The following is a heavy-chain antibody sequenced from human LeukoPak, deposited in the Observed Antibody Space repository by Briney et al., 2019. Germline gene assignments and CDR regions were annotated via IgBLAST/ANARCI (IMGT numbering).Heavy chain of an antibody. D-gene: IGHD6-13*01. J-gene: IGHJ4*02. CDR3: ARDLIEYSSSWYGYY. V-gene: IGHV3-30*04. CDR1: GFTFSIYT. Sequence: GGSLRLSCVASGFTFSIYTMHWVRQSPRKGLEWVAVHYADPVKGRFTISRDNSKNTLYLQMNSLRAEDTAVYYCARDLIEYSSSWYGYYWGQGTLVTVSS.